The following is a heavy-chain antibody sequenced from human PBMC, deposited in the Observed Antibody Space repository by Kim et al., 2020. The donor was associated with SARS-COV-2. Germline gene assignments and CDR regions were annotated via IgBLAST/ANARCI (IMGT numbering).Heavy chain of an antibody. CDR3: ARAVFLDAFDI. J-gene: IGHJ3*02. CDR1: GGSISSYY. V-gene: IGHV4-59*01. Sequence: SETLSLTCTVSGGSISSYYWSWIRQPPGKGLEWIGYIYYSGSTNYNPSLKSRVTISVDTSKNQFSLKLSSVTAADTAVYYCARAVFLDAFDIWGQGTMVTVSS. CDR2: IYYSGST. D-gene: IGHD1-20*01.